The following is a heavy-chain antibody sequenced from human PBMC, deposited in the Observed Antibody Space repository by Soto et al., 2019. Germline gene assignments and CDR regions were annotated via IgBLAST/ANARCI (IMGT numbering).Heavy chain of an antibody. Sequence: GGSLRLSCAASGFTFSSYAISWVRQAPGKGLEWVSAISGSGGSTYYADSVKGRFTISRDNSKNTLYLQMNSLRAEDTAVYYCAKVSETYYYYGMDVWGQGTTVTVSS. CDR3: AKVSETYYYYGMDV. V-gene: IGHV3-23*01. CDR1: GFTFSSYA. J-gene: IGHJ6*02. CDR2: ISGSGGST.